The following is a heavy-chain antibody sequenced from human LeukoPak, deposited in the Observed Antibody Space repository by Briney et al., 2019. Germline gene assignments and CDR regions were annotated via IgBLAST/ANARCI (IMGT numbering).Heavy chain of an antibody. V-gene: IGHV1-24*01. CDR2: FDPEDGET. CDR3: ATVSQQWLAGYYFDY. CDR1: GYTLTELS. J-gene: IGHJ4*02. Sequence: VASVKVSCKVSGYTLTELSMHWVRQAPGKGLEWMGGFDPEDGETIYAQKFQGRVTMTEDTSTDTAYMELGSLRSEDTAVYYCATVSQQWLAGYYFDYWGQGTLVTVSS. D-gene: IGHD6-19*01.